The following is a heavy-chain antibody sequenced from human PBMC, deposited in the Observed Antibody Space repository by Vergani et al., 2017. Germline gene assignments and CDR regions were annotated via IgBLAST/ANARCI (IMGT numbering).Heavy chain of an antibody. V-gene: IGHV3-11*04. CDR1: GFKFSDHY. J-gene: IGHJ6*02. D-gene: IGHD6-13*01. Sequence: LEESGGGSVKPGGSLRLSCAASGFKFSDHYMSWIRQAPGKGLEWVSHISPGASTVTYTDSVTGRFTVSRDNDNNSLTLDMKTLRVEDPAGYYCANNPGISTARHFYAMDVWGQGTTVTVSS. CDR3: ANNPGISTARHFYAMDV. CDR2: ISPGASTV.